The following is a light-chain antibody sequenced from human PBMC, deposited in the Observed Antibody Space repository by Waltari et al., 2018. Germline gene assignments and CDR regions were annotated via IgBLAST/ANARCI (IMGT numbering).Light chain of an antibody. CDR3: QQYDGYPFT. Sequence: QMNQSSSSLSASVGDRGTIACRASHDISTSLAWFQQKPGKAPKSLIYGASHLQSGVPSKCSGSGAGTYFTLTIASLQPEDVATYYCQQYDGYPFTFGPGTKVDIK. CDR2: GAS. J-gene: IGKJ3*01. CDR1: HDISTS. V-gene: IGKV1-16*02.